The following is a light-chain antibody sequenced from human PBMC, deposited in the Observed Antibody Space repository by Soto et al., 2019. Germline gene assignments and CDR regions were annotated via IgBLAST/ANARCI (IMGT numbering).Light chain of an antibody. J-gene: IGLJ2*01. V-gene: IGLV1-40*01. CDR1: SSNIGAGYD. CDR2: GNS. Sequence: QLVLTQPPSVSGAPGQRVTISCTGSSSNIGAGYDVHWYQQLPGTAPKLLISGNSNRPSRVPDRFSGSKSGTSASLSITGRQAEDEADDYCQSYDSSLSGSVVFGGGTKVTVL. CDR3: QSYDSSLSGSVV.